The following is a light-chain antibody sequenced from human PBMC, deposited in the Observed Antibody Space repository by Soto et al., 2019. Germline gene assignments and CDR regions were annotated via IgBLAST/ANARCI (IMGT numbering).Light chain of an antibody. Sequence: NFMLTQPHSVSESPGKTVTISCTRSSGSIASGYVQWYQQRPGSARTTVIYEDNQRPSGVPDRFSGSIDTSSNSASLTISGLKTEDEADYYCQSYHSSTPYVFGTGTKLTVL. J-gene: IGLJ1*01. CDR1: SGSIASGY. CDR2: EDN. CDR3: QSYHSSTPYV. V-gene: IGLV6-57*03.